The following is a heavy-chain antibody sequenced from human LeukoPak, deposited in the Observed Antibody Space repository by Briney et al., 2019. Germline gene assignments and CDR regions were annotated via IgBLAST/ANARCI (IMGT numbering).Heavy chain of an antibody. Sequence: GGSLRLSCAASGFTVSSNYMSWVRQAPGKGLEWVSVIYSGGSTYYADSVKGRFTISRDNSKNTLYLQMNSLRAEDTAVYYCARAQYSYGYFKYYDDAFDIWGQGTMVTVSS. CDR3: ARAQYSYGYFKYYDDAFDI. V-gene: IGHV3-53*01. D-gene: IGHD5-18*01. CDR1: GFTVSSNY. CDR2: IYSGGST. J-gene: IGHJ3*02.